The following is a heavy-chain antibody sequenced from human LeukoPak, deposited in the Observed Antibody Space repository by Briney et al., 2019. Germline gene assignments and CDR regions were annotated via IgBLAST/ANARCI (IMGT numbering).Heavy chain of an antibody. D-gene: IGHD6-13*01. CDR2: INHSGST. J-gene: IGHJ5*02. CDR3: ATSSWYRSWFDP. CDR1: GGSISGHY. Sequence: SETLSLTCTVSGGSISGHYWSWIRQPPGKGLEWIGEINHSGSTNYNPSLKSRVTISVDTSKNQFSLKLSSVTAADTAVYYCATSSWYRSWFDPWGQGTLVTVSS. V-gene: IGHV4-34*01.